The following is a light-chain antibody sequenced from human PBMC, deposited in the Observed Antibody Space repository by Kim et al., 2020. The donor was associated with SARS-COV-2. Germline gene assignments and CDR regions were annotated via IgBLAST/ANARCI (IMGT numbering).Light chain of an antibody. CDR3: QQFNNYPF. V-gene: IGKV1D-13*01. CDR1: QGISSA. CDR2: DAS. J-gene: IGKJ4*01. Sequence: SASVGDRVTITCRASQGISSALAWYQQKPGKATKLLIYDASSLESEVPSRFSGSGSGTDFTLTISSLQPEDFATYYCQQFNNYPFFGGGTKVDIK.